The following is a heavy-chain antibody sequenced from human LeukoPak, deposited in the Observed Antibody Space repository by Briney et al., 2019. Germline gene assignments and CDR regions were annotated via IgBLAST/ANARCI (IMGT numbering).Heavy chain of an antibody. D-gene: IGHD6-13*01. Sequence: SETLSLTCAVYGGSFSGYYWSWIRQLPGKGLAWIGEINHSGSTNYNPSLKSRVTISVGTSKNQFSLKLSSVTAADTAVYYCARESVSYSSSWYFDYWGQGTLVTVSS. J-gene: IGHJ4*02. CDR1: GGSFSGYY. V-gene: IGHV4-34*01. CDR2: INHSGST. CDR3: ARESVSYSSSWYFDY.